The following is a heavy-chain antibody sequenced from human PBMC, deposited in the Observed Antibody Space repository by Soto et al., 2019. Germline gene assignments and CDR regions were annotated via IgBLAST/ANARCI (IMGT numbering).Heavy chain of an antibody. Sequence: QVQLQESGPGLVKPSGTLSLTCAVSGGSIRSNNWWSWVRQPPGKGLEWIGEIFHSGSTNYNPSLKTRVTISVDKSKNQFSLKLSSVTDADTAVYYFARVFSGSYSDYWGQGTLVTVSS. CDR1: GGSIRSNNW. D-gene: IGHD1-26*01. CDR3: ARVFSGSYSDY. V-gene: IGHV4-4*02. CDR2: IFHSGST. J-gene: IGHJ4*02.